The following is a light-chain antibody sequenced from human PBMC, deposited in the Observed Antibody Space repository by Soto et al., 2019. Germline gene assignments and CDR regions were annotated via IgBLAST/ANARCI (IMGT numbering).Light chain of an antibody. CDR1: QGIRND. CDR2: AAS. CDR3: QKYNSAPYT. Sequence: IQLTQSPSSLSASVGDRVTITCGASQGIRNDLGWYQQKPGKVPKLLIYAASTLQSGVPSRFSGSGSGTDFTLTISSLQPEDVATYYCQKYNSAPYTFGQGTKVDIK. J-gene: IGKJ2*01. V-gene: IGKV1-27*01.